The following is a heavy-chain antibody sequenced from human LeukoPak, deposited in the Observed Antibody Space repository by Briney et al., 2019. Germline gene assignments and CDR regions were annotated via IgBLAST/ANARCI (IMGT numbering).Heavy chain of an antibody. J-gene: IGHJ3*02. CDR2: IIPIFGTA. CDR3: EITISWGQAFDI. D-gene: IGHD3-3*01. V-gene: IGHV1-69*01. Sequence: ASVKVSCKASGGTFSSYAISWVRQAPGQGLEWMGGIIPIFGTANYAQKFQGRVTITADESTSTAYMELSSLRSEDTAVYYCEITISWGQAFDIWGQGTMVTVSS. CDR1: GGTFSSYA.